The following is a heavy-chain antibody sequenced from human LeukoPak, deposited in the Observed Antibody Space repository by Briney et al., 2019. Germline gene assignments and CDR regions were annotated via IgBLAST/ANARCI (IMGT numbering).Heavy chain of an antibody. CDR1: GGSFSGYY. CDR3: ARGYCSSTSCYLFWFDP. J-gene: IGHJ5*02. D-gene: IGHD2-2*01. V-gene: IGHV4-34*01. Sequence: SETLSLTCAVYGGSFSGYYWSWIRQPPGKGLEWIGEINHSGSTSYNPSLKSRVTISVDTSKNQFSLKLSSVTAADTAVYYCARGYCSSTSCYLFWFDPWGQGTLVTVSS. CDR2: INHSGST.